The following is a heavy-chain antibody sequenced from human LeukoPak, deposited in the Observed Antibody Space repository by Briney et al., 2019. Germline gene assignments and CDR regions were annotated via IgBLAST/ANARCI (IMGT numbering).Heavy chain of an antibody. V-gene: IGHV3-53*01. CDR3: ARGFSGVLRYFDY. D-gene: IGHD3-9*01. J-gene: IGHJ4*02. CDR2: IYSGGST. CDR1: GFTVSSNY. Sequence: GGSLRLSCAASGFTVSSNYMSWVRQAPGKGLEWVSVIYSGGSTYYADSVKGRFTISRDNSKNTLYLQMNSLRAEDTAVYYCARGFSGVLRYFDYWGQGTLVPVSS.